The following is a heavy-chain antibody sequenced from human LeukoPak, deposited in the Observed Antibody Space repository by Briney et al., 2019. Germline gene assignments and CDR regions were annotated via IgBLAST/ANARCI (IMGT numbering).Heavy chain of an antibody. V-gene: IGHV3-21*01. CDR1: GFTFSSYA. D-gene: IGHD3-10*01. Sequence: PGGSPRLSCAASGFTFSSYAMSWVRQAPGEGLEWVSSISGDSTYIYYADSVKGRFTISRDNSENTLYVQMNSLRAEDTAVYYCAGHHTRGSAQRVDYWGQGTLVTVSS. CDR2: ISGDSTYI. CDR3: AGHHTRGSAQRVDY. J-gene: IGHJ4*02.